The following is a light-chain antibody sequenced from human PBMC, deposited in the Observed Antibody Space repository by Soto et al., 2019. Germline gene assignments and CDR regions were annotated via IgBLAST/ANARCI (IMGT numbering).Light chain of an antibody. Sequence: QSALTQPASVSGSPGQSVTISCTGTSSDVGAYKYVSWYQKHPGKAPKLMIYGVSNRPSGVSNRFSGSKSGNTAFLTISVLQPEDEVDYYCSSFTGPTTLDVFGTGTKVTVL. CDR2: GVS. CDR1: SSDVGAYKY. CDR3: SSFTGPTTLDV. J-gene: IGLJ1*01. V-gene: IGLV2-14*03.